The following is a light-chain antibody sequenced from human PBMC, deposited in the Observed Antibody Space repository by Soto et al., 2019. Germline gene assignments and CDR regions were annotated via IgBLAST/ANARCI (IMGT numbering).Light chain of an antibody. CDR2: YAS. Sequence: EMVMTQSPATLSVSPGERVTLSCRASESVHRNLAWYQQKPGQGPSLLIYYASTRATGVPDRFTGSASGTEFPLTISSLPSEDLGVYHCPHYSNWPPTFGPGTQVEIK. J-gene: IGKJ3*01. CDR3: PHYSNWPPT. V-gene: IGKV3-15*01. CDR1: ESVHRN.